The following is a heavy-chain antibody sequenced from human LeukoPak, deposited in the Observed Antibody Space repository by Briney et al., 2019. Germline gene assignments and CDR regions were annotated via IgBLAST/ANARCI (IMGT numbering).Heavy chain of an antibody. D-gene: IGHD1-26*01. CDR1: GFTFSNYW. J-gene: IGHJ4*02. V-gene: IGHV3-74*01. Sequence: GGSLRLSCAASGFTFSNYWMHWVRQDPLKGLVWVSRINSDGGSTGYADSVKGRFAISRDNTKNTLYLQMNSLRAEDTALYYCARGGTSGSLIYWGQGTLVTVSS. CDR2: INSDGGST. CDR3: ARGGTSGSLIY.